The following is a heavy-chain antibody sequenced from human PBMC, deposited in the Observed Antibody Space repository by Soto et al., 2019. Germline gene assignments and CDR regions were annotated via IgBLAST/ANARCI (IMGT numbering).Heavy chain of an antibody. CDR3: ARGAMANFDY. Sequence: QVQLVQSGAEVKKPGSSVKVSCKASGGTFGSQGIAWVRQAPGQGLEWMGGFIAMLGTPTYAKKVQGRATISADESLSSSYLELRSLRSEDTGVYFCARGAMANFDYWGQGTVVTVSS. CDR1: GGTFGSQG. V-gene: IGHV1-69*01. D-gene: IGHD5-18*01. J-gene: IGHJ4*02. CDR2: FIAMLGTP.